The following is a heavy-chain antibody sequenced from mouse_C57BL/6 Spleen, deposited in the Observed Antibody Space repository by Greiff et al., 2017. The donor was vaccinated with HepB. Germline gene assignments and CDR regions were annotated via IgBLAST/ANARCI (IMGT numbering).Heavy chain of an antibody. D-gene: IGHD2-14*01. Sequence: QVQLQQPGAELVKPGASVKLSCKASGYTFTSYWMHWVKQRPGQGLEWIGMIHPNSGSTNYNEKFKSKATLTVDKSSSTAYMQLSSLTPEDSAVYYCASRGTRDYFDYWGQGTTLTVSS. CDR2: IHPNSGST. J-gene: IGHJ2*01. CDR1: GYTFTSYW. CDR3: ASRGTRDYFDY. V-gene: IGHV1-64*01.